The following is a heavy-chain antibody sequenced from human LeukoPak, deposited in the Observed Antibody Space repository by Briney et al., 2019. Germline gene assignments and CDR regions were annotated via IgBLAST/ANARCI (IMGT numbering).Heavy chain of an antibody. Sequence: ASVKVSCKASGYTFTSYYMHWVRQAPGQGLEWMGIINPSGGSTSYAQKFQGRVTMTRDMSTSTDYMELSSLRSEDTAVYYCARGGSSPNWFDPWGQGTLVTVSS. V-gene: IGHV1-46*01. D-gene: IGHD3-10*01. J-gene: IGHJ5*02. CDR2: INPSGGST. CDR3: ARGGSSPNWFDP. CDR1: GYTFTSYY.